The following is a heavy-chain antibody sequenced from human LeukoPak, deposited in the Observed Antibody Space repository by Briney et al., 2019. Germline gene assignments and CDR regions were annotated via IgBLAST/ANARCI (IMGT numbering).Heavy chain of an antibody. V-gene: IGHV3-23*01. CDR2: ISGSGGST. J-gene: IGHJ4*02. CDR3: AKDLVGATYYFDY. Sequence: PGGSLRLSRAASGFTFSSYAMSWVRQAPGKGLEWVSAISGSGGSTYYADSVKGRFTISRDNSKNTLYLQMNSLRAEDTAVYYCAKDLVGATYYFDYWGQGTLVTVSS. CDR1: GFTFSSYA. D-gene: IGHD1-26*01.